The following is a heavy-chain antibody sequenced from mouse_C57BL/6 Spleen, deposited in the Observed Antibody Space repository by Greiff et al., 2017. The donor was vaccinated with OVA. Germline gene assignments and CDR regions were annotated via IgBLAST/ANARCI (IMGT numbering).Heavy chain of an antibody. J-gene: IGHJ2*01. V-gene: IGHV5-16*01. CDR2: INYDGSST. D-gene: IGHD1-1*02. CDR3: ARDHRGGYYFDY. CDR1: GFTFSDYY. Sequence: DVKLVESEGGLVQPGSSMKLSCTASGFTFSDYYMAWVRQVPEKGLEWVANINYDGSSTYYLDSLKSRFIISRDNAKNILYLQMSSLKSEDTATYYCARDHRGGYYFDYWGQGTTLTVSS.